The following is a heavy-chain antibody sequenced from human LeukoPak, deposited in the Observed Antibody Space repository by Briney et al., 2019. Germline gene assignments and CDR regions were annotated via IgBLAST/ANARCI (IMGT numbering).Heavy chain of an antibody. J-gene: IGHJ5*02. D-gene: IGHD3-10*01. CDR1: SGSFSGYY. Sequence: SETLSLTCAVYSGSFSGYYWSWIRQPPGKGLQWIGEINHSGVTNYNPSLKSRVPLSVDTSKSRISLKLRSVTAADTAVYYCARGLPSERITMIRGVISSWFDPWGQGTQVTVSS. CDR2: INHSGVT. V-gene: IGHV4-34*01. CDR3: ARGLPSERITMIRGVISSWFDP.